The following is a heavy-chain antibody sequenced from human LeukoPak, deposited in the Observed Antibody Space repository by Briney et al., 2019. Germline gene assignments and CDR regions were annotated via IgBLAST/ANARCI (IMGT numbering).Heavy chain of an antibody. J-gene: IGHJ6*02. CDR2: INPSGGST. D-gene: IGHD5-24*01. CDR3: AREMATITRGMDV. CDR1: GYTFTSYY. Sequence: ASVKVSCKASGYTFTSYYMNWVRQAPGQGLEWMGIINPSGGSTSYAQKFQGRVTMTRDTSTSTVYMELSSLRSEDTAVYYCAREMATITRGMDVWGQGTTVTVSS. V-gene: IGHV1-46*01.